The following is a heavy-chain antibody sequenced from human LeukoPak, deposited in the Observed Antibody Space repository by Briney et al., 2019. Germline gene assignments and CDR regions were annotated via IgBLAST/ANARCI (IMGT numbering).Heavy chain of an antibody. J-gene: IGHJ5*02. CDR1: GYTFTSYG. Sequence: ASVKVSCKASGYTFTSYGISWVRQAPGQGLEWMGWISAYNGNTNYAQKLQGRVTMTTDTSTSTAYMELRSLRSDDTAVYYCARAQQTKTYSSGWYVSPKFQEERNWFDPWGQGTLVTVSS. CDR2: ISAYNGNT. D-gene: IGHD6-19*01. CDR3: ARAQQTKTYSSGWYVSPKFQEERNWFDP. V-gene: IGHV1-18*01.